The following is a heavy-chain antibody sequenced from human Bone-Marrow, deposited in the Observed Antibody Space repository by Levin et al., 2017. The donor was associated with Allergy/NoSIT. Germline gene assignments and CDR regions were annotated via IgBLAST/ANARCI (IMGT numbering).Heavy chain of an antibody. Sequence: SCAASGFTFSTYVMSWVRQAPGKGLEWVSGISASGGTTYYADSVKGRFTISRDNSKNTLYLQMNSLRAEDTAVYYCATARREESYGDLYYFDYWGQGTLVTGSS. J-gene: IGHJ4*02. D-gene: IGHD4-17*01. CDR2: ISASGGTT. CDR1: GFTFSTYV. CDR3: ATARREESYGDLYYFDY. V-gene: IGHV3-23*01.